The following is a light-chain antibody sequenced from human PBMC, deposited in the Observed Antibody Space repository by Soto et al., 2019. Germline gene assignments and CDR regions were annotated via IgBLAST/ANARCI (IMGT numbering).Light chain of an antibody. CDR2: GNS. V-gene: IGLV1-40*01. J-gene: IGLJ3*02. CDR1: SSKIGAGYD. Sequence: QAVVTQPPSLSGAPGQRVTISCTGSSSKIGAGYDVHWYQQLPGTAPKLLIYGNSNRPSGVPDRFSGSKSGTSASLAITGLQAEDEADYYCQSYDSSLSVWVFGGGTKLTVL. CDR3: QSYDSSLSVWV.